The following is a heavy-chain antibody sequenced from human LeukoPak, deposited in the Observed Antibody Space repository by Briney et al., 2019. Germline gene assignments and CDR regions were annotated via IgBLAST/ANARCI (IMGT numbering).Heavy chain of an antibody. CDR3: AGHYGDYGRPWFDP. J-gene: IGHJ5*02. CDR2: ISGSGDNT. V-gene: IGHV3-23*01. D-gene: IGHD4-17*01. CDR1: GFAFSNYG. Sequence: GGSLRLSCAASGFAFSNYGMSWVRQAPGKGLEWVSAISGSGDNTYYADSVKGRFTISRDISTNTLFLQMNSLRAEDTAMFYCAGHYGDYGRPWFDPWGQGTLVTVSS.